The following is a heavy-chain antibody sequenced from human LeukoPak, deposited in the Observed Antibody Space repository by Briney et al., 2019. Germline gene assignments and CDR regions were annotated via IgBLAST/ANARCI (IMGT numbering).Heavy chain of an antibody. J-gene: IGHJ3*02. CDR1: GGTFSGYA. V-gene: IGHV1-69*13. CDR2: IIPIFGTA. Sequence: ASVKVSCKASGGTFSGYAISWVRQAPGQGLEWMGGIIPIFGTANYAQKFQGRVTITADESTSTAYMELSSLRSEDTAVYYCARARGPHSEGAFDIWGQGTMVTVSS. CDR3: ARARGPHSEGAFDI. D-gene: IGHD3-10*01.